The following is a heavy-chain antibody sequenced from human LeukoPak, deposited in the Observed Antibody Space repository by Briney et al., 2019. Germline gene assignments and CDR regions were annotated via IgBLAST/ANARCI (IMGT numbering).Heavy chain of an antibody. J-gene: IGHJ5*02. Sequence: ASVKVSCKASGGTFSSYAISWVRQAPGQGLEWMGGIIPIFGTANYAQKFQGRVTITTDESTSTAYMELSSLRSEDTAVYYCARSKYYDFWSGYYRLDWFDPWGQGTLVTVSS. CDR3: ARSKYYDFWSGYYRLDWFDP. V-gene: IGHV1-69*05. CDR1: GGTFSSYA. CDR2: IIPIFGTA. D-gene: IGHD3-3*01.